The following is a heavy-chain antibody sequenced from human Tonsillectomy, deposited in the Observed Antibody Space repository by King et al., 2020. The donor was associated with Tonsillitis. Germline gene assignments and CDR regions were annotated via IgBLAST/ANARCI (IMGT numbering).Heavy chain of an antibody. V-gene: IGHV3-30*18. CDR3: AKVAVVDGSQLLSGPFDY. Sequence: VQLVESGGGVVQPGRSLRLSCAASGFSFSDYGMHWVRQAPGKGLEWVAVISFNGANTYYADSVKGRLTISRDNSKSTLYLQMSSLRAEDTALYYCAKVAVVDGSQLLSGPFDYWGQGTLVTVSS. J-gene: IGHJ4*02. CDR1: GFSFSDYG. D-gene: IGHD2-2*01. CDR2: ISFNGANT.